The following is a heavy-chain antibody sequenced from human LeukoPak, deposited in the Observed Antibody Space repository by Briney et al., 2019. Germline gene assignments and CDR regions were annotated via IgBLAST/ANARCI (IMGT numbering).Heavy chain of an antibody. J-gene: IGHJ5*02. CDR1: GGSISSGGDY. Sequence: KPSETLSLTCTVSGGSISSGGDYWSWIRQPAGKGLEWIGRIYTSGTTNYNPSVKSRLTISVDTSKNQFSLKLSSVTAADTAVYYCAREGTLGSGWYDPWGQGTLVTVSS. D-gene: IGHD6-19*01. V-gene: IGHV4-61*02. CDR2: IYTSGTT. CDR3: AREGTLGSGWYDP.